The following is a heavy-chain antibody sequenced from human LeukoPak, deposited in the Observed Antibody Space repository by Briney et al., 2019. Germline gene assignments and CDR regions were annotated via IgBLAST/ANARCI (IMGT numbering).Heavy chain of an antibody. CDR2: NNSDGSST. D-gene: IGHD2-8*01. CDR3: ARVYKSTNGICADY. J-gene: IGHJ4*02. V-gene: IGHV3-74*01. Sequence: GGSLRLSCAASVSTFSRYWMHWVGPVPARGRVWVSRNNSDGSSTTYADSVKGRFTISRDNAKNTLYLQMNSLRTEDTAVYDCARVYKSTNGICADYWGQGTLVTVSS. CDR1: VSTFSRYW.